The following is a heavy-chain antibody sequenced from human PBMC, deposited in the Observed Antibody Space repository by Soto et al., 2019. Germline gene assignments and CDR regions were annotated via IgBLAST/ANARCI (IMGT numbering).Heavy chain of an antibody. CDR3: ALDYGGYMTPRYYYYGMDV. Sequence: ASVKVSCKASGYTFTSYYMHWVRQAPGQGLEWMGIINPSGGSTSYAQKFQGRVTMTRDTSTSTVYMELSSLRSEDTAVYYCALDYGGYMTPRYYYYGMDVWGQGTTVTVSS. CDR1: GYTFTSYY. J-gene: IGHJ6*02. CDR2: INPSGGST. D-gene: IGHD4-17*01. V-gene: IGHV1-46*01.